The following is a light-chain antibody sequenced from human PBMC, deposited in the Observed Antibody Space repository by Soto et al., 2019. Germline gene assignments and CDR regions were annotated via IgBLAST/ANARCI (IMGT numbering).Light chain of an antibody. V-gene: IGKV3-11*01. Sequence: EIVLTQSPATLSLSPGERATLSCRASQSVSSFLAWYQQKPGQAPRLLIYDASNRAPGIPARFSGSGSGTDFNLTISSLEPEDFEVYYCQQRSNWPPLTFGGGTKVEIK. J-gene: IGKJ4*01. CDR1: QSVSSF. CDR2: DAS. CDR3: QQRSNWPPLT.